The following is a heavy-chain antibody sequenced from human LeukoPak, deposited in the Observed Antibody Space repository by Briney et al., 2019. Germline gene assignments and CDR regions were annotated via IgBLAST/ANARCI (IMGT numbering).Heavy chain of an antibody. J-gene: IGHJ4*02. CDR2: IAGSSDAT. D-gene: IGHD3-16*02. V-gene: IGHV3-23*01. CDR1: GFTFSTNA. CDR3: AKDTSYHGY. Sequence: SGGSLRLSCAASGFTFSTNAMSWVRQAPGKGLEWVSGIAGSSDATYYADSVRGRFTISRDISRNTLYLQMNSLRADDTAVYFCAKDTSYHGYWGQGTLVTVSS.